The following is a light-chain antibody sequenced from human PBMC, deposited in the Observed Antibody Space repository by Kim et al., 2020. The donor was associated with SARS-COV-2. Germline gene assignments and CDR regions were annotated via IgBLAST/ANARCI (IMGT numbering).Light chain of an antibody. Sequence: EIVLTQSPATLSLSPGERATLSCRASQSVRSYLAWYQQKPGQAPRLLISNASNRATGVPARFSGSGSGADFTLTISSLEPEDFAVYYCQQRSNWARTFGGGTKVDIK. V-gene: IGKV3-11*01. CDR2: NAS. J-gene: IGKJ4*01. CDR1: QSVRSY. CDR3: QQRSNWART.